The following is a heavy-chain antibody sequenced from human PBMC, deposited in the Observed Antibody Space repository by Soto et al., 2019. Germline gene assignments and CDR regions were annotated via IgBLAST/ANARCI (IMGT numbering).Heavy chain of an antibody. CDR3: ARESEDLTSNFDY. CDR2: ISSTTNYI. CDR1: GFTFSSYG. V-gene: IGHV3-21*01. J-gene: IGHJ4*02. Sequence: AGGSLRLSCAASGFTFSSYGMNWVRQAPGKGLEWVSSISSTTNYIYYADSMKGRFTVSRDNAKNSVYLDMNSLSAEDTAVYYCARESEDLTSNFDYWGQGTLVTVSS.